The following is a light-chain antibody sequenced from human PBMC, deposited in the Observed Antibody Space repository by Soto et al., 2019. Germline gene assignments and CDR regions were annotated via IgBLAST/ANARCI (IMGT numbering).Light chain of an antibody. CDR3: PSYDRSLSARV. Sequence: QSVLTQPPSVSGAPGQRVTISCTGSNSNIGAGYEVHWYQQLPGTAPKLLIYANSNRPSGVPDRFSGSKSGTSASLAITGLQAEDEADYYCPSYDRSLSARVFGGGTKLTVL. CDR2: ANS. CDR1: NSNIGAGYE. J-gene: IGLJ3*02. V-gene: IGLV1-40*01.